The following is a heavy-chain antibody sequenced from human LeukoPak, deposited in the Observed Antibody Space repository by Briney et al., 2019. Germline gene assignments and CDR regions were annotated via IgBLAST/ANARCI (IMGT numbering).Heavy chain of an antibody. Sequence: SETLSLTGTVSGGSISSSSYYWGWIRQPPGKGLEWIGSIYYSGSTYYNPSLKSRVTISVGTSKNQFSLKLSSVTAADTAVYYCARHVLPRSAMTTFYVSYFDYWGQGTLVTVSS. J-gene: IGHJ4*02. V-gene: IGHV4-39*01. CDR2: IYYSGST. D-gene: IGHD3-16*01. CDR3: ARHVLPRSAMTTFYVSYFDY. CDR1: GGSISSSSYY.